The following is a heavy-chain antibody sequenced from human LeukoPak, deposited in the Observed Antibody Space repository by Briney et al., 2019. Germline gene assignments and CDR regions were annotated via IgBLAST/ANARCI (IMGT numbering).Heavy chain of an antibody. CDR1: GFTFSTYG. CDR3: AKYDYYDSNGYYSRGFDY. Sequence: GGSLRLSCAASGFTFSTYGIHWVRQAPGKGLEWVAFIRYDGTNKWYANSVKGRFTISRDNSKNTLYLQMHSLRAEDTAVYFCAKYDYYDSNGYYSRGFDYWGQGTLVTVSS. D-gene: IGHD3-22*01. J-gene: IGHJ4*02. V-gene: IGHV3-30*02. CDR2: IRYDGTNK.